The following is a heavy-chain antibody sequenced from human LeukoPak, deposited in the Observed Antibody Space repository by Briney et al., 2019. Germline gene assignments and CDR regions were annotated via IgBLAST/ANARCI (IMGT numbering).Heavy chain of an antibody. CDR2: ISGSGHTT. Sequence: GGSLRLSCAASGFFFSNYAMSWVRQAPGEGLEWVSRISGSGHTTYYTDSVKGRFTISRDTSRNTLYLQMNSLRVEDTAVYYCAREAVAANAFDYWGQGTLVTVSS. CDR3: AREAVAANAFDY. D-gene: IGHD6-19*01. J-gene: IGHJ4*02. CDR1: GFFFSNYA. V-gene: IGHV3-23*01.